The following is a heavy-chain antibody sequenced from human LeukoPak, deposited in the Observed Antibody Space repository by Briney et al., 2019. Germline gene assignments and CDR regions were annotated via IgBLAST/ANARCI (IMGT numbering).Heavy chain of an antibody. J-gene: IGHJ6*02. CDR2: INHSGST. Sequence: PSETLSLTCTVYGGSFSGYYWSWIRQPPGKGLEWIGEINHSGSTNYNPSLKSRATISVDTSKNQFSLKLSSVTAADTAVYYCAGGGSGWYFSSYYYYGMDVWGQGTTVTVSS. CDR3: AGGGSGWYFSSYYYYGMDV. V-gene: IGHV4-34*01. CDR1: GGSFSGYY. D-gene: IGHD6-19*01.